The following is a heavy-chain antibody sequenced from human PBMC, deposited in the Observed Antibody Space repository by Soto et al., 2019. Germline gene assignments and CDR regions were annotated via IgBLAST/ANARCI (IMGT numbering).Heavy chain of an antibody. CDR1: GYSFTSYW. V-gene: IGHV5-10-1*03. CDR3: ARHDGNYYGSGSSIDY. Sequence: EVQLVQSGAEVKKPGESLRISCKGSGYSFTSYWISWVRQMPGKGLEWMGRIDPSDSYTNYSPSFQGHVTISADKSISTAYLQWSSLKASDTAMYYCARHDGNYYGSGSSIDYWGQGTLVTVSS. D-gene: IGHD3-10*01. J-gene: IGHJ4*02. CDR2: IDPSDSYT.